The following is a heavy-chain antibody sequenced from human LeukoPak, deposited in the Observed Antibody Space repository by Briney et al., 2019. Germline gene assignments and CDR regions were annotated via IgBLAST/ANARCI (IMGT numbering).Heavy chain of an antibody. CDR1: GGTFSSYA. Sequence: SVKVSCKASGGTFSSYAISWVRQAPGQGLEWMGRIIPILGIANYAQQFQGRVTITADKSTSTAYMELSSLRSEDTAVYYCARDCSGGSCSDGMDVWGQGTTVTVSS. J-gene: IGHJ6*02. V-gene: IGHV1-69*04. CDR3: ARDCSGGSCSDGMDV. D-gene: IGHD2-15*01. CDR2: IIPILGIA.